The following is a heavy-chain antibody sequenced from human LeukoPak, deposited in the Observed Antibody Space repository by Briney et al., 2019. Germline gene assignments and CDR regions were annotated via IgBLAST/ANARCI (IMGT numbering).Heavy chain of an antibody. CDR3: ARAYCSGGSCYSEGYYYYGMDV. D-gene: IGHD2-15*01. Sequence: PGRSLRLSCAASGFTFSSYGMHWVRQAPGKGLEWVAVIWYDGSNKYYADSVKGRFTISRDNSKNTLYLQMNSLRAEDTAVYYCARAYCSGGSCYSEGYYYYGMDVWGQGTTVTVSS. J-gene: IGHJ6*02. CDR1: GFTFSSYG. V-gene: IGHV3-33*08. CDR2: IWYDGSNK.